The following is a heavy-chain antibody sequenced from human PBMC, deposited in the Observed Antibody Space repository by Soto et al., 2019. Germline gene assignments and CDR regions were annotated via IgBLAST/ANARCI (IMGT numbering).Heavy chain of an antibody. Sequence: PSETLSLTCAVSAYSISSSNWWGWVRQPPGKGLEWIACIYYSGSTYYNPSLKSRVTMSVDTSKNQFSLKLSSVTAVDTAMYYCARTSSGTFRYFDSWGPGTLVTVSS. CDR1: AYSISSSNW. J-gene: IGHJ4*02. V-gene: IGHV4-28*01. CDR2: IYYSGST. CDR3: ARTSSGTFRYFDS. D-gene: IGHD3-10*01.